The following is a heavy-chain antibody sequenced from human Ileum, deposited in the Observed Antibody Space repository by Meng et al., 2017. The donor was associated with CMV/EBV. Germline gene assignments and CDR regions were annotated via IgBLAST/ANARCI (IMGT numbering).Heavy chain of an antibody. Sequence: SETLSLTCAVYGESFSGHFWSWIRQPPGKGLEWIGDINHSGSTNYNPSLKSRVSISIFTSKNQFSLNLTSMTAADTAVYYCARVTRGFDYWGQGALVTVSS. J-gene: IGHJ4*02. V-gene: IGHV4-34*01. D-gene: IGHD3-10*01. CDR1: GESFSGHF. CDR3: ARVTRGFDY. CDR2: INHSGST.